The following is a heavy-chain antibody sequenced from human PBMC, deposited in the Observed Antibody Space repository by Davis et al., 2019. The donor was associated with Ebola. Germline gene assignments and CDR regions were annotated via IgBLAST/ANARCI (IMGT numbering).Heavy chain of an antibody. D-gene: IGHD2/OR15-2a*01. Sequence: AASVKVSCKTSGYTFTSYDINWVRQATGQGPEWMGWMNPNSGNTGYAQKFQGRVTMTRNTSISTAYMELSSLRSEDTAVYYCARGRGTTHKENWFDPWGQGTLVTVSS. J-gene: IGHJ5*02. CDR3: ARGRGTTHKENWFDP. CDR2: MNPNSGNT. CDR1: GYTFTSYD. V-gene: IGHV1-8*02.